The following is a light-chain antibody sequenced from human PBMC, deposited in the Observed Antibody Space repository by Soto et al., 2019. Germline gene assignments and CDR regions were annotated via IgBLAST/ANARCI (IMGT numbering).Light chain of an antibody. CDR1: QSISSW. CDR2: DAS. Sequence: DIQMTQSPSTLSASVGDRVTITCRASQSISSWLAWYQQKPGKAPKLLIYDASSLESGVPSRFSGSGSGTEFTLTISSLQPDDFATYYCQQYNNYFRTFGQGTKLEIK. CDR3: QQYNNYFRT. V-gene: IGKV1-5*01. J-gene: IGKJ2*01.